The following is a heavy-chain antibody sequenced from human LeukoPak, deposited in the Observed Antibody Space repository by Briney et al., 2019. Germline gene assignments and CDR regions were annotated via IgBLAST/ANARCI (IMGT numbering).Heavy chain of an antibody. Sequence: SETLSLTCTVSGGSISSYYWSWIRQPPGKGLEWIGYIYYSGSTNYNPSLKSRVTISVDTPKNQFSLKLSSVTAADTAVYYCARAGYSRPFDYWGQGTLVTVSS. CDR2: IYYSGST. V-gene: IGHV4-59*01. D-gene: IGHD3-9*01. CDR3: ARAGYSRPFDY. CDR1: GGSISSYY. J-gene: IGHJ4*02.